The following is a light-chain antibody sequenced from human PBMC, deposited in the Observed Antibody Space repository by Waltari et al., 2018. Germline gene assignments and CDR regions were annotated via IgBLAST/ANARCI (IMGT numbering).Light chain of an antibody. Sequence: DTQVTQSPSTLSASVGDSVTITCRASQTILTWMAWYQQKPGKAPKLLIYKASRLESGVPSRFSGTASGTEFTLTISSLQPDDSATYYCQQYHDYSTIGQGTKLEIK. V-gene: IGKV1-5*03. CDR1: QTILTW. CDR2: KAS. CDR3: QQYHDYST. J-gene: IGKJ2*01.